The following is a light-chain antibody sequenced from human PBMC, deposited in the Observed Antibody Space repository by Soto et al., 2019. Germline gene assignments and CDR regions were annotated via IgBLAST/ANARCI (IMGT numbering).Light chain of an antibody. CDR1: SSNIGAGYD. CDR3: QSYDSSLSGNVV. CDR2: GNS. V-gene: IGLV1-40*01. Sequence: QSVLTQTHSVSGAPGQRVTISCTGSSSNIGAGYDVHWYQQLPGTAPKLLIYGNSNRPSEVPDRFSGSKSGTSASLAITGLQAEDEADYYCQSYDSSLSGNVVFGGGTTLTVL. J-gene: IGLJ2*01.